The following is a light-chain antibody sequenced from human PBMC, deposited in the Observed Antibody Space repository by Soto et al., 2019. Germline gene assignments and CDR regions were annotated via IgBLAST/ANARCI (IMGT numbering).Light chain of an antibody. J-gene: IGKJ4*01. V-gene: IGKV3-15*01. CDR2: RAA. Sequence: VVTQSLATLSLSTGDKATLSCRVSQSSGSNLASCQQKPGQAPRLLMFRAASRATGFLAGFSGSGSGTEVNLTISSLQSEDFGVDYCQQYNNWPRGTFGGGTKVDIK. CDR1: QSSGSN. CDR3: QQYNNWPRGT.